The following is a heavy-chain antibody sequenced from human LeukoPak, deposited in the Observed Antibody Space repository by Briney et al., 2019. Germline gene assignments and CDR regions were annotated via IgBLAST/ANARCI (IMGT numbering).Heavy chain of an antibody. CDR1: GFTFSNAW. D-gene: IGHD6-13*01. CDR3: TTAAVY. CDR2: IKSKTDGETT. Sequence: NPGGSLRLSCAASGFTFSNAWMSWVRQAPGKGLEWVGRIKSKTDGETTDYAAPVKGRFTISRDDSKHTLHLQMNSLKTEDTAVYYCTTAAVYWGQGTLVTVSS. J-gene: IGHJ4*02. V-gene: IGHV3-15*01.